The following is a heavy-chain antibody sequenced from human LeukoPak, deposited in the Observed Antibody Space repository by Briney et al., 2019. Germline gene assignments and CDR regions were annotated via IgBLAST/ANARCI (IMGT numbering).Heavy chain of an antibody. D-gene: IGHD2-15*01. CDR1: GFTFSSYW. CDR2: IKQDGSEK. J-gene: IGHJ4*02. CDR3: ARDKVVGATNFDY. V-gene: IGHV3-7*03. Sequence: GGSLRLSCEASGFTFSSYWMSWVRQAPGKGLEWVAHIKQDGSEKYYVDSVTGRFTIARDNAKNSRYLEMNSLRGEDTAVYYCARDKVVGATNFDYWGQGTLVTVSS.